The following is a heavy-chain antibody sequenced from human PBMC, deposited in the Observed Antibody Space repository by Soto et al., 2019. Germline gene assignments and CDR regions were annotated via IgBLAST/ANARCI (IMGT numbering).Heavy chain of an antibody. V-gene: IGHV3-23*01. CDR3: ARDRNYDSSGYYSRYGMDV. J-gene: IGHJ6*01. CDR2: ISGSGGST. D-gene: IGHD3-22*01. CDR1: GFTVSSYA. Sequence: GALILSFADSGFTVSSYAMRWVLQAPLKVLHWVSAISGSGGSTYYADSVKGRFNISRENSKNTLYMQMNSLGAEDTAVYYCARDRNYDSSGYYSRYGMDVWGQGTTLTV.